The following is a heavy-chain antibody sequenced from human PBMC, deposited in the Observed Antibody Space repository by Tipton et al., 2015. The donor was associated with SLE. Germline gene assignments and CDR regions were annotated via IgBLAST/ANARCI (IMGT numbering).Heavy chain of an antibody. V-gene: IGHV1-2*02. D-gene: IGHD3-22*01. CDR1: GYTFTGYY. J-gene: IGHJ1*01. Sequence: QSGAEVKKPGASVKVSCKASGYTFTGYYMHWVRQAPGQGLEWMGWINPNSGGTNYAQKFQGRVTMTRDTSISTAYMELSRLRSDDTAVYYCARSYYYDSSGSLGEYFQHWDQGTLVTVSS. CDR3: ARSYYYDSSGSLGEYFQH. CDR2: INPNSGGT.